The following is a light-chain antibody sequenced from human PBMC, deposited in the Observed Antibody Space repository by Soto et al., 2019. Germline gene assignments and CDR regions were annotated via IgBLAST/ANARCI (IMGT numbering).Light chain of an antibody. J-gene: IGKJ1*01. Sequence: DIQMTQSPSSLSASVGDRITITCRASHSIDNYLSWYQLKPGKAPRLLIYAASNLQREVPSRFTGSGSGTDFTLTINNLQPDDFAVYYCQQCFSIPPTFGHGTKVETK. V-gene: IGKV1-39*01. CDR2: AAS. CDR3: QQCFSIPPT. CDR1: HSIDNY.